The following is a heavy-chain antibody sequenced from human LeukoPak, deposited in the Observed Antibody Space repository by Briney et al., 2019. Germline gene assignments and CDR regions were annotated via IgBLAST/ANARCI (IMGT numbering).Heavy chain of an antibody. D-gene: IGHD6-13*01. Sequence: GESLKISCKGSGYSFTSYWIGWVRQMPGKGLEWMGIIYPGDSDTRYSPSFQGQVTISADKSISTAYLQWSSLKASDTAMYYCARGSSVAAAGRWFDPWGQGTLVTVSS. V-gene: IGHV5-51*01. CDR3: ARGSSVAAAGRWFDP. CDR1: GYSFTSYW. J-gene: IGHJ5*02. CDR2: IYPGDSDT.